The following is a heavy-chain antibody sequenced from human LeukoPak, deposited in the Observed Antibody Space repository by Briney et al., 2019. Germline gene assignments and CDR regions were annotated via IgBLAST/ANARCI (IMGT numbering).Heavy chain of an antibody. CDR3: ARGGRGSAAVVAPRSFDI. CDR1: GFYVSSHH. CDR2: TYTRGNS. J-gene: IGHJ3*02. Sequence: PGGSMRLSCAASGFYVSSHHMVWVRQAPGKGLEWVSVTYTRGNSYYTDSVKGRFIISRDTSKNTMDLQMNSLRPEDSALYFCARGGRGSAAVVAPRSFDIWGQGTMVAVSS. D-gene: IGHD3-22*01. V-gene: IGHV3-53*01.